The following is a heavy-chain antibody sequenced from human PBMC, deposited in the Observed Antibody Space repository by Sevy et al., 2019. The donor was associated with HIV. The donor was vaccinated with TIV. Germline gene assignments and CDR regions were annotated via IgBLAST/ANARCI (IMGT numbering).Heavy chain of an antibody. J-gene: IGHJ5*02. D-gene: IGHD3-22*01. CDR2: IWYDGSKK. CDR1: GFTFSRYA. V-gene: IGHV3-33*01. Sequence: GGCLRLSCAASGFTFSRYAMHWVRQAPGKGLEWVALIWYDGSKKYYVDSVKGRFTISRDNSKNTLYLQMNSLRVEDTALYYCAREDYYDSSGPYWFDPWGQGTLVTVSS. CDR3: AREDYYDSSGPYWFDP.